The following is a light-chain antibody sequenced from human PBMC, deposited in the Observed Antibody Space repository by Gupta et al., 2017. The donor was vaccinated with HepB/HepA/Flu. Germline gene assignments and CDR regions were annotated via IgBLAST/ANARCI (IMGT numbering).Light chain of an antibody. J-gene: IGLJ2*01. Sequence: SYVLTQPPSVSVAPVKAARTACGGNNIGRKSVHWYQQKPGQAPSLVIYYDSDRPSTIPERFSGSNSGNTATLTISRVGAEDEAGYYCQVWDSSSDPLVFGGGTKLTVL. CDR2: YDS. CDR1: NIGRKS. CDR3: QVWDSSSDPLV. V-gene: IGLV3-21*04.